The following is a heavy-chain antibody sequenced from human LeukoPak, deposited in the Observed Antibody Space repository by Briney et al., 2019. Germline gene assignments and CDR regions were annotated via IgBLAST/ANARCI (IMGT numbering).Heavy chain of an antibody. J-gene: IGHJ4*02. Sequence: GGSLRLSCAASGFTFSDSAIHWVRQAYGGGLEWVGRIRSKPQSYATAYDESLKGRFTTSRDDSKNTAYLQMSSLKIEDTAVYYCTRVGPSTVVDYWGQGTQVTVSS. V-gene: IGHV3-73*01. CDR1: GFTFSDSA. CDR3: TRVGPSTVVDY. D-gene: IGHD1-26*01. CDR2: IRSKPQSYAT.